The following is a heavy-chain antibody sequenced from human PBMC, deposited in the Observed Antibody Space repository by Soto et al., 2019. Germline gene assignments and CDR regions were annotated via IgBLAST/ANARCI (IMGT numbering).Heavy chain of an antibody. J-gene: IGHJ6*03. CDR3: ARHVWDPYYYYYMDV. V-gene: IGHV4-39*01. CDR1: GGSISSSSYY. CDR2: IYYSGST. D-gene: IGHD2-8*01. Sequence: WVTLSLTCTVPGGSISSSSYYWGWTRQPPGKGLEWIGSIYYSGSTYYNPSLKSRVTISVDTSKNQFSLKLSSVTAADTAVYYCARHVWDPYYYYYMDVWGKGTTVT.